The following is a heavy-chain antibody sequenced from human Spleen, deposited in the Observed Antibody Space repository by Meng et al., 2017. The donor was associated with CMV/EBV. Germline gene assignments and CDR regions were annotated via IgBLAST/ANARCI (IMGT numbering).Heavy chain of an antibody. J-gene: IGHJ4*02. CDR3: ARSYSSNWYYYFDY. D-gene: IGHD6-13*01. CDR1: GFTLSTHDIFSSYG. Sequence: GESLKISCAASGFTLSTHDIFSSYGMHWVRQGPAKGLEWVAFIRYDGSNQHYADSVKGRFIISRENAKNSLYLQMNSLRAGDTAVYYCARSYSSNWYYYFDYWGQGTLVTVSS. CDR2: IRYDGSNQ. V-gene: IGHV3-30*02.